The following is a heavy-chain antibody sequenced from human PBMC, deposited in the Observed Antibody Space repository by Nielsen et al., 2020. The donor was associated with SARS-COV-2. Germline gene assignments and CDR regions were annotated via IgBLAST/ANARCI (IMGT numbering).Heavy chain of an antibody. J-gene: IGHJ6*03. D-gene: IGHD6-13*01. V-gene: IGHV1-69*13. CDR1: GGTFSSYA. Sequence: SVKVSCKASGGTFSSYAISWVRQAPGQGLEWMGGIIPIFGTANYAQKFQGRVTITADESTSTAYMELSSLRSEDTAVYYCARGLEQAAAGTRNYYYYYYMDVWGKGTTVTVSS. CDR2: IIPIFGTA. CDR3: ARGLEQAAAGTRNYYYYYYMDV.